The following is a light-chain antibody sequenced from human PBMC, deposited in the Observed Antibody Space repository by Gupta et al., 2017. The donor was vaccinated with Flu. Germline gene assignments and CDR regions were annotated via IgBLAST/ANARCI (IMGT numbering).Light chain of an antibody. V-gene: IGKV2-30*01. Sequence: EVVMTQSPLSLPVTLGQPASISCKSTQNLVYSDGNTYLHWFQQRPGQSPRRLIYLVSYRESRVPDRFSGSGSGTDFTLKISRVEAEDVGVYFCMQGAHWPWTFGQGTKVEIK. CDR2: LVS. CDR3: MQGAHWPWT. J-gene: IGKJ1*01. CDR1: QNLVYSDGNTY.